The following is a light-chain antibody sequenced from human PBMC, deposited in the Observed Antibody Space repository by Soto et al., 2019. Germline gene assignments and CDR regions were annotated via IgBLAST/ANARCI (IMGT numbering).Light chain of an antibody. CDR1: QCVSSND. CDR3: QQSGSSFT. V-gene: IGKV3-20*01. Sequence: EIVLTQSQGTRSLSPGERATRSCRARQCVSSNDLGWYQQKHGKPPRLLIYGASIRATGIPDRFSGSGSGTDFTLTISRLEPEDFAVYYCQQSGSSFTVGPGTKVDIK. CDR2: GAS. J-gene: IGKJ3*01.